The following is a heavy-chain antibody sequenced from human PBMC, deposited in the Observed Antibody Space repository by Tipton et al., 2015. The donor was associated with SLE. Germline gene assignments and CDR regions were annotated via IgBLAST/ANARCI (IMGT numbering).Heavy chain of an antibody. V-gene: IGHV3-30*04. CDR2: ISYDGNNK. Sequence: RSLRLSCAASGFTFSGFAMHWVRQAPGKGLEWVAVISYDGNNKYYADSVKGRFTISRDNSKNTLYLQMNSLRAEDTAVYYCARGVEVIAMPLDYWGQGTLVTVSS. CDR3: ARGVEVIAMPLDY. J-gene: IGHJ4*02. D-gene: IGHD2-21*01. CDR1: GFTFSGFA.